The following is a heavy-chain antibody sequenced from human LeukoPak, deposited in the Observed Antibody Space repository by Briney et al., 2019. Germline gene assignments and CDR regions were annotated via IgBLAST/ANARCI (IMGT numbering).Heavy chain of an antibody. V-gene: IGHV3-7*01. Sequence: GGSLRLSCAASGFTFSKHYMRWVRQAPGKGLEWVANIKQDASQYYVDSVRGRFIISRDNAKNSLSLQMNSLRLEDTAVYYCARDPDFGDRLDYFDYWGQGTLVTVSS. D-gene: IGHD4-17*01. CDR3: ARDPDFGDRLDYFDY. J-gene: IGHJ4*02. CDR2: IKQDASQ. CDR1: GFTFSKHY.